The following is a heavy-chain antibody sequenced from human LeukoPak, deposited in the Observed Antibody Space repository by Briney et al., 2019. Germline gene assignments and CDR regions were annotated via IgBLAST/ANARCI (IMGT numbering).Heavy chain of an antibody. D-gene: IGHD6-13*01. J-gene: IGHJ4*02. CDR3: ARARSDKQQLYDY. Sequence: RASVKISCKASGYTFTSYYMHWVRQAPGQGLEWMGIINPSGGSTSYAQKFQGRVTMTRDMSTSTVYMELSSLRSEDTAVYYCARARSDKQQLYDYWGQGTLVTVSS. CDR2: INPSGGST. V-gene: IGHV1-46*01. CDR1: GYTFTSYY.